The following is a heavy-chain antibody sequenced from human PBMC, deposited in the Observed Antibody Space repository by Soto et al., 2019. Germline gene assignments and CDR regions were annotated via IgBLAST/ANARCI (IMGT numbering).Heavy chain of an antibody. Sequence: EVQLVESGGGLVKPGGSLRLSCAASGFTFKNYSMNWVRQAPGKGLEWVSSISSSSSYIYYADSVEGRFTISRDNDKNSLYLQMKSLRAEDSAVYYCTRDKGRVVTATFDYWGQGTLVTVSS. CDR1: GFTFKNYS. CDR3: TRDKGRVVTATFDY. CDR2: ISSSSSYI. J-gene: IGHJ4*02. V-gene: IGHV3-21*01. D-gene: IGHD2-21*02.